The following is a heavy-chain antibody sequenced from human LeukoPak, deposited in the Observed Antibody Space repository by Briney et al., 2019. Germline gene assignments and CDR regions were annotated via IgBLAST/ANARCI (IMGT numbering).Heavy chain of an antibody. J-gene: IGHJ4*02. CDR1: GFIFSNYG. CDR3: AKIMVRGVIITSGFDY. D-gene: IGHD3-10*01. CDR2: ISYDGSYT. V-gene: IGHV3-30*18. Sequence: GGSLRLSCAASGFIFSNYGMHWVRQAPDKGLEWVAVISYDGSYTYYADSVKGRFTISRDNSKNTLYLQMNSLRAEDTAVYYCAKIMVRGVIITSGFDYWGQGTLVTVSS.